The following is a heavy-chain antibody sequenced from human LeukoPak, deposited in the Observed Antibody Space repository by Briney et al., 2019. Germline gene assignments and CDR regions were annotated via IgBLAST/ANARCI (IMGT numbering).Heavy chain of an antibody. Sequence: GASVKVSCKASGYTFTSYDINWVRQATGQGLEWMGWMNPNSGNTGYAQKFKGRVTMTRDTSISTAYMELSSLSSEDTAVYYCARRLPIREFDLWGQGTLVTAPS. V-gene: IGHV1-8*01. CDR3: ARRLPIREFDL. J-gene: IGHJ5*02. CDR1: GYTFTSYD. CDR2: MNPNSGNT. D-gene: IGHD2-21*02.